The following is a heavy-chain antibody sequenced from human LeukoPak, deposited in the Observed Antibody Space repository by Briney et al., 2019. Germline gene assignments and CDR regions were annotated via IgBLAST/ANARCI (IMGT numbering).Heavy chain of an antibody. CDR2: IHPNDAST. J-gene: IGHJ4*02. V-gene: IGHV5-51*01. D-gene: IGHD7-27*01. Sequence: GESLKISCKASGYSFASYWIGWVRQMSGKGLEWMAIIHPNDASTTYSPSFQGQVTISADKSISTAYLQWSTLKASDTAIYYCAGHNNWGFDYWDRGTLLTVSS. CDR3: AGHNNWGFDY. CDR1: GYSFASYW.